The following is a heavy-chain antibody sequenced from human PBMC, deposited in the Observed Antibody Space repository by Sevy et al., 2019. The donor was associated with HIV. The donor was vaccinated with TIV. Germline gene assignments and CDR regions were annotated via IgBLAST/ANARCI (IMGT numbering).Heavy chain of an antibody. J-gene: IGHJ6*02. CDR1: GFTFSSYA. CDR3: ARDRGRLRLIPMDV. Sequence: GESLKISCAASGFTFSSYAMHWVRQAPGKGLEWVAVISYDGSNKYYADSVKGRFTISRDNSKNTLYLQMNSLRAEDTAVYYCARDRGRLRLIPMDVWGQGTTVTVSS. CDR2: ISYDGSNK. D-gene: IGHD3-3*01. V-gene: IGHV3-30*04.